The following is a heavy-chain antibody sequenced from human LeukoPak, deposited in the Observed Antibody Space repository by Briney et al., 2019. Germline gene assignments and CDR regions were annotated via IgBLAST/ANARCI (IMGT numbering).Heavy chain of an antibody. D-gene: IGHD3-3*01. Sequence: SVKVSCKASGGTFSSYAISWVRQAPGQGLEWMGGIIPIFGTANYAQKFQGRVTITTDESTSTAYMELSSLRSEDTAVYYCARDDNDFWSGSTYYYYYYMDVWGKGTTVTVSS. V-gene: IGHV1-69*05. CDR1: GGTFSSYA. CDR3: ARDDNDFWSGSTYYYYYYMDV. J-gene: IGHJ6*03. CDR2: IIPIFGTA.